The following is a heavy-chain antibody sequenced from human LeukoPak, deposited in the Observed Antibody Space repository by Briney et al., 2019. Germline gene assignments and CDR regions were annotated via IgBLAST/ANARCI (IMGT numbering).Heavy chain of an antibody. CDR3: ARSTVQGIVVGSFDY. J-gene: IGHJ4*02. CDR2: ISYDGSDE. CDR1: GFTFSSFA. Sequence: GGSLRLSCAASGFTFSSFAMHWVRQAPGKGLEWVAVISYDGSDEYYADSVKGRFTISRDSSKNTLFLQMNSLRAEDTAVYYCARSTVQGIVVGSFDYWGQGTLVTVSS. D-gene: IGHD3-22*01. V-gene: IGHV3-30*01.